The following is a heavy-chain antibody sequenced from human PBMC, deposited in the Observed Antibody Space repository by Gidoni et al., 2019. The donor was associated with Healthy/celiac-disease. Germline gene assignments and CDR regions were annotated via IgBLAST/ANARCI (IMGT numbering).Heavy chain of an antibody. Sequence: EVQLLESGGGLVQPGGSMRLPCAASGFPFSSYAMSWVRQAPGKGREWVSAIRGSGGSTYYADSVKGRFTISRDNSKNTLYLQMNSLRAEETAVYYCAKGGTMVRGADYGMDVWGQGTTVTVSS. J-gene: IGHJ6*02. CDR3: AKGGTMVRGADYGMDV. D-gene: IGHD3-10*01. CDR2: IRGSGGST. V-gene: IGHV3-23*01. CDR1: GFPFSSYA.